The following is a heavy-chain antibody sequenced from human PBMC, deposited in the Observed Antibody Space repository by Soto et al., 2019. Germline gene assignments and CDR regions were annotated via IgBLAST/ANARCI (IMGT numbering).Heavy chain of an antibody. J-gene: IGHJ4*02. CDR2: ITGSSDYT. V-gene: IGHV3-23*01. Sequence: GGSLRLSCEASGFIFSSYAMNWVRQAPGKGLQWVSSITGSSDYTSYIASVKGRFTISRDNSKNTLYLQMNSLRAEDTAVYFCAKGQTTAAHYALDYWSQGTLVTAPQ. CDR1: GFIFSSYA. CDR3: AKGQTTAAHYALDY. D-gene: IGHD2-21*02.